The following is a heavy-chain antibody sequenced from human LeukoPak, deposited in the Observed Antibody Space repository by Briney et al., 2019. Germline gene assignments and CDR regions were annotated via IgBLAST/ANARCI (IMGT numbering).Heavy chain of an antibody. Sequence: GGSQRLSCAASGFTFSSYGMHWVRQAPGKGLEWVAFIRYDGSNKYYADSVKGRFTISRDNSKNTLYLQMNSLRAEDTAVYYCAKDKRNWNYIVYYYYMDVWGKGTTVTISS. V-gene: IGHV3-30*02. CDR2: IRYDGSNK. D-gene: IGHD1-7*01. J-gene: IGHJ6*03. CDR3: AKDKRNWNYIVYYYYMDV. CDR1: GFTFSSYG.